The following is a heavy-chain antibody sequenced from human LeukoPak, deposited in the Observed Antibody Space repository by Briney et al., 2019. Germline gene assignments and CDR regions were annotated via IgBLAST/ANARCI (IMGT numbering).Heavy chain of an antibody. J-gene: IGHJ4*02. V-gene: IGHV3-23*01. D-gene: IGHD3-10*01. CDR2: ISATGAYT. CDR1: GFTFSSYW. Sequence: GGSLRLSCAASGFTFSSYWMHWVRQAPGKGLEWVSTISATGAYTKYADSVKGRFTISRDNSKNTLYLQMDSLRAEDTALYYCAKGPAGIWYGESRYYFDYWGQGTLVTVSS. CDR3: AKGPAGIWYGESRYYFDY.